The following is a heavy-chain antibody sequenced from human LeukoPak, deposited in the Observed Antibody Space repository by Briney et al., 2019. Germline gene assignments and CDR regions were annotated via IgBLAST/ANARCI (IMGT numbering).Heavy chain of an antibody. J-gene: IGHJ3*02. CDR2: IYHSGST. CDR3: ARGRDTDTPDAFDI. CDR1: GGSISSSNW. D-gene: IGHD5-18*01. V-gene: IGHV4-4*02. Sequence: PSETLSLTCAVSGGSISSSNWWSWVRQPPGKGLEWIEEIYHSGSTNYNPSLKSRVTISVDKSKNQFSLKLSSVTAADTAVYYCARGRDTDTPDAFDIWGQGTMVTVSS.